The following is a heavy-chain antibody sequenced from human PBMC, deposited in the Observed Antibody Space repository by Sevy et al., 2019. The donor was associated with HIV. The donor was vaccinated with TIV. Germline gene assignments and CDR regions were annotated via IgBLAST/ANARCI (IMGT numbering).Heavy chain of an antibody. CDR1: GGTCSSSA. Sequence: ASVKVSCKASGGTCSSSAISWVRQAPGQGLEWMGGSFPIFATANYAQKFQGRLTITADESTCTAYMELSSLRSDDTAVYYCTSGLAVSVDYWGQRTLVTVSS. CDR2: SFPIFATA. D-gene: IGHD6-19*01. J-gene: IGHJ4*02. CDR3: TSGLAVSVDY. V-gene: IGHV1-69*13.